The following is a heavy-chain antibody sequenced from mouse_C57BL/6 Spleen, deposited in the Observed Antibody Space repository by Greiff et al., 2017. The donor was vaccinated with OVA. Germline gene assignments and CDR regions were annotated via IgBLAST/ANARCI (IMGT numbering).Heavy chain of an antibody. D-gene: IGHD2-4*01. CDR3: ARHGSDYDGAWLAY. J-gene: IGHJ3*01. Sequence: DVLLVESGGDLVKPGGSLKLSCAASGFTFSSYGMSWVRQTPDKRLEWVSTISSGGSYTYYPDTVTGPFPLSRDNAKNTLYLQMSSLKSEDTAMYYCARHGSDYDGAWLAYWGQGTPVTGSA. V-gene: IGHV5-6*01. CDR1: GFTFSSYG. CDR2: ISSGGSYT.